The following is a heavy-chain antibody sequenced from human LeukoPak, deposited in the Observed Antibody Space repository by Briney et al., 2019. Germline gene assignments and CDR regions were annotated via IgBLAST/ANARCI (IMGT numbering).Heavy chain of an antibody. CDR2: IHVSGRT. J-gene: IGHJ4*02. CDR3: ARGQWQQVNSFSDH. V-gene: IGHV4-61*01. CDR1: GDSVSSATYY. D-gene: IGHD6-19*01. Sequence: KPSETLSLTCAVSGDSVSSATYYWSWIRQPPGKSLEWLGFIHVSGRTTDYNPSLESRVTISLDTSKKQISLRLTSVTAADTAIYYCARGQWQQVNSFSDHWGQGSLVTVSS.